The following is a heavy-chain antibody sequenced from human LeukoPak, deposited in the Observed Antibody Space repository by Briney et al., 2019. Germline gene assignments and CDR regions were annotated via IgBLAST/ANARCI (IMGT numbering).Heavy chain of an antibody. CDR1: GGSISSTNYY. J-gene: IGHJ5*02. D-gene: IGHD1-14*01. CDR2: IFYSGST. CDR3: ARDAMTGNWFDP. Sequence: SETLSLTCTVSGGSISSTNYYWGWIRQSPGKGLEWIGSIFYSGSTYCNPSLKSRVTISADTSKNHFSLKLNSVTASDTAVYYCARDAMTGNWFDPWGQGTLVTVSS. V-gene: IGHV4-39*02.